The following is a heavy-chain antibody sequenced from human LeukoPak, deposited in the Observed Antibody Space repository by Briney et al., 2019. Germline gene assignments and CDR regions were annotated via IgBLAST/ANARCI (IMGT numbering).Heavy chain of an antibody. CDR2: INPNSGGT. Sequence: GASVKVSCKASGYTFTGYYMHWVRQAPGQGLEWMGWINPNSGGTNYAQKFQGRVTMTRDTPISTAYMELSRLRSDDTAVYYCARDWGVYCSSTSCRAEDYWGQGTLVTVSS. CDR3: ARDWGVYCSSTSCRAEDY. CDR1: GYTFTGYY. J-gene: IGHJ4*02. V-gene: IGHV1-2*02. D-gene: IGHD2-2*01.